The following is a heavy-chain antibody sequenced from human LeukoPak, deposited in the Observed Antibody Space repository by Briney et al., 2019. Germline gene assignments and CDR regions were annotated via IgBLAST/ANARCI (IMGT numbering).Heavy chain of an antibody. J-gene: IGHJ6*02. V-gene: IGHV3-30*04. D-gene: IGHD3-10*01. Sequence: GGSLRLSCAASGFTFSSYAMHWVRQAPGKGLEWLAVISYDGSNKYYADSVKGRFTISRDNSKNTLYLQMNSLRAEDTAVYYCAREITMVRGVIIDRYYYYGMDVWGQGTTVTVSS. CDR3: AREITMVRGVIIDRYYYYGMDV. CDR2: ISYDGSNK. CDR1: GFTFSSYA.